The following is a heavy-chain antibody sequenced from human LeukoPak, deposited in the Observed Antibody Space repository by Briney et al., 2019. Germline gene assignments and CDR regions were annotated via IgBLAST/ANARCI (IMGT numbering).Heavy chain of an antibody. D-gene: IGHD2-8*01. CDR2: IHTSGSTI. Sequence: GGSLRLSCTASNFTFGSYDFNWVRQAPGKGLDWVSYIHTSGSTIYYADSVKGRFTIFRDNAKNSVYLQMSSLRAEDTALYYCARKAYCSDAVCPPWGAFDIWGRGTMVTVSS. V-gene: IGHV3-48*03. CDR1: NFTFGSYD. CDR3: ARKAYCSDAVCPPWGAFDI. J-gene: IGHJ3*02.